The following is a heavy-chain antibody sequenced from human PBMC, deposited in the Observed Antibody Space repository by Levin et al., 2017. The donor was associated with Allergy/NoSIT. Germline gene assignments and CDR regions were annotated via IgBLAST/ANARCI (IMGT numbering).Heavy chain of an antibody. Sequence: GESLKISCEASGFTFSSYDMHWVRQVSGKGLEWVSAIGTAADTYYEDSVKGRFTTSRESAKNSLYLQMTGLGAGDTGVYYCAREGFGDFGVWDGLDVWGQGTTVIVSS. J-gene: IGHJ6*02. CDR1: GFTFSSYD. V-gene: IGHV3-13*01. CDR3: AREGFGDFGVWDGLDV. CDR2: IGTAADT. D-gene: IGHD3-3*01.